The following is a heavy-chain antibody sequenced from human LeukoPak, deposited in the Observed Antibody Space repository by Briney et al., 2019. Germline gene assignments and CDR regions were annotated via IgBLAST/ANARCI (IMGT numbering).Heavy chain of an antibody. Sequence: PGRSLRLSCAASGFTFSGSAMHWVRQASGKGLEWVGRIRSKANSYATAYAASVKGRFTISRDDSKNTAYLQMNSLKTEDTAVYYCTRHGLWFGELSSHLDVWGKGTTVTVSS. V-gene: IGHV3-73*01. CDR1: GFTFSGSA. CDR2: IRSKANSYAT. CDR3: TRHGLWFGELSSHLDV. J-gene: IGHJ6*04. D-gene: IGHD3-10*01.